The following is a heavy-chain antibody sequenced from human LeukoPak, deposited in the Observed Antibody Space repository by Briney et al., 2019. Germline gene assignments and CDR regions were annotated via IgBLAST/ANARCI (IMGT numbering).Heavy chain of an antibody. CDR3: AKGYYVARDY. J-gene: IGHJ4*02. D-gene: IGHD3-16*01. V-gene: IGHV3-9*01. Sequence: PGGSLRLSCAASGFTFDDYAMHWVRQAPGKGLEWVSGISWNSGSIGYADSVKGRFTISRDNAKNSLYLQMNSLRAEDTALYYCAKGYYVARDYWGQGTLVTVSS. CDR2: ISWNSGSI. CDR1: GFTFDDYA.